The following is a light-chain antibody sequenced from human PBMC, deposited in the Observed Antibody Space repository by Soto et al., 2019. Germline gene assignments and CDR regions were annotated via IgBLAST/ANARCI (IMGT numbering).Light chain of an antibody. CDR3: SSYAASNNFYFV. J-gene: IGLJ3*02. CDR2: EVT. V-gene: IGLV2-8*01. CDR1: SSDVGGYNY. Sequence: QSALTQPPSASGSPGQSVTISCTGTSSDVGGYNYVSWYQQYPGRAPKLMIYEVTTRPSGVPDRFSGSKSGNTASLTVSGLQAEDEDDYYCSSYAASNNFYFVFGGGTKLTVL.